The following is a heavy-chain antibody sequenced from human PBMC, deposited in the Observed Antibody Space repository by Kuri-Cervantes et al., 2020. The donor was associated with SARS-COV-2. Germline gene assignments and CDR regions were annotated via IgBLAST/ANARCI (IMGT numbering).Heavy chain of an antibody. Sequence: SVKVSCKASGGTFSSYAISWVRQAPGQGLEWMGGIIPIFGTANYAQKFQGRVTITADESTSTAYMELSSLRAEDTAVYYCARDLHIVVVTATHYYYYGMDVWGQGTTVTVSS. CDR2: IIPIFGTA. J-gene: IGHJ6*02. CDR1: GGTFSSYA. D-gene: IGHD2-21*02. V-gene: IGHV1-69*13. CDR3: ARDLHIVVVTATHYYYYGMDV.